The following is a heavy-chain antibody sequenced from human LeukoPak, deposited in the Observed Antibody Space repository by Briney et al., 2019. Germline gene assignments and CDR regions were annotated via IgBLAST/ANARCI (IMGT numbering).Heavy chain of an antibody. J-gene: IGHJ4*02. Sequence: SETLSLTCTVSGGSISSYYWSWIRQPPGKGLEWIGYVYYSGSTNYNPSLKSRVTISVDTSKNQFSLKLSSVTAADTAVFYCARVSCSSTSCNIDYWGQGTLVTVSS. D-gene: IGHD2-2*01. CDR1: GGSISSYY. V-gene: IGHV4-59*01. CDR3: ARVSCSSTSCNIDY. CDR2: VYYSGST.